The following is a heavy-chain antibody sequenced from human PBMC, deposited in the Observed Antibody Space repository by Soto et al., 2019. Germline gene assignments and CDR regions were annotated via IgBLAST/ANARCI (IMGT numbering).Heavy chain of an antibody. J-gene: IGHJ4*02. D-gene: IGHD4-17*01. V-gene: IGHV3-73*01. CDR3: TSRPHEDYGDYAYFDY. Sequence: PGGSLRLSCAASGFTFSGSAMHWVRQASGKGLEWVGRIRSKANSYATAYAASVKGRFTISRDDSKNTAYLQMNSLKTEDTAVYYCTSRPHEDYGDYAYFDYWGQGTLVTVSS. CDR1: GFTFSGSA. CDR2: IRSKANSYAT.